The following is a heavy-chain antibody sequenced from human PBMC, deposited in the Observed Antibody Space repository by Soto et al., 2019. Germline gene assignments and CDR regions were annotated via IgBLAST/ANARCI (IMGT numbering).Heavy chain of an antibody. CDR3: ARLYCSGGSCYSGGAFDI. Sequence: ASVKVSCKASGYTFTSYDINWVRQATGQGLEWMGWMNPNSGNIGYAQKFQGRVTMTRNTSISTAYMELSSLRSEDTAVYYCARLYCSGGSCYSGGAFDIWGQGTMVTVSS. V-gene: IGHV1-8*01. D-gene: IGHD2-15*01. J-gene: IGHJ3*02. CDR1: GYTFTSYD. CDR2: MNPNSGNI.